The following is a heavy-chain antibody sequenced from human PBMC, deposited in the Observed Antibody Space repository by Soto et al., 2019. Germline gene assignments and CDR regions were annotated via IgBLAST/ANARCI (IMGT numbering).Heavy chain of an antibody. J-gene: IGHJ6*02. D-gene: IGHD4-4*01. Sequence: QVQLVESGGGLVKPGGSLRLSCAASGFTFSDYYMSWIRQAPGKGLEWVSYISSSGNTIYFADSVKGRFSISRDNAKNSLYLQMNSLRAEDTAVYYCVRVGRLQNAPYYGMDVWGQGTTVTVSS. V-gene: IGHV3-11*01. CDR2: ISSSGNTI. CDR1: GFTFSDYY. CDR3: VRVGRLQNAPYYGMDV.